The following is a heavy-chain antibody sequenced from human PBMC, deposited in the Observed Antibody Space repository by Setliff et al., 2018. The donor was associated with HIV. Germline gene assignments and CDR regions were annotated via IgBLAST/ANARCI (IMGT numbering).Heavy chain of an antibody. Sequence: SETLSLTCTVSGGSISGHFWSWLRQPPDKGLEWVGYIHSSGTTSYNPSLESRLTIAVDTSKHQFSLNLNSISAADTAVYYCARYCSGGSCSSKSFDYWGQGALVTAPQ. CDR2: IHSSGTT. CDR3: ARYCSGGSCSSKSFDY. D-gene: IGHD2-15*01. J-gene: IGHJ4*02. V-gene: IGHV4-59*11. CDR1: GGSISGHF.